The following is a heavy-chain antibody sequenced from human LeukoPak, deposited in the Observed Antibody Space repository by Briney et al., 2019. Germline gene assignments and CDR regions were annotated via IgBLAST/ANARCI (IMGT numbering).Heavy chain of an antibody. CDR2: VSRIGGST. D-gene: IGHD2-8*01. J-gene: IGHJ3*02. V-gene: IGHV3-64D*09. CDR3: VKEGNGAFDI. CDR1: GFTFSSYV. Sequence: GRSLRLSCSASGFTFSSYVMFWVRQVPGKGLEYVSAVSRIGGSTYYADSVKGRFTISRDNSKNTLYLQMISLRPEDTAVYYCVKEGNGAFDIWGQGTMVTVSS.